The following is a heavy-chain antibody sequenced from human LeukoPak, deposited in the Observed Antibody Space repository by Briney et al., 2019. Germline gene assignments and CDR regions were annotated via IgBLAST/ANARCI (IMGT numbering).Heavy chain of an antibody. V-gene: IGHV1-69*13. Sequence: GASVKVSCKASGGTFSSYAISWVRQAPGQGLEWMGGIIPIFGTANYAQKFQGRVTITADESTSTAYMELSSLRSEDTAVYYCASSYYYDSSGYSNYYYYYGMDVWGQGTTVTVSS. D-gene: IGHD3-22*01. CDR2: IIPIFGTA. CDR1: GGTFSSYA. CDR3: ASSYYYDSSGYSNYYYYYGMDV. J-gene: IGHJ6*02.